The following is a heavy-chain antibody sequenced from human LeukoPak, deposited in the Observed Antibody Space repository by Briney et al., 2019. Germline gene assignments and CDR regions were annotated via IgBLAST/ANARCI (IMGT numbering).Heavy chain of an antibody. D-gene: IGHD3-10*01. J-gene: IGHJ3*02. V-gene: IGHV3-48*03. CDR2: IDGGGSRI. Sequence: GGSLRLSCAAAEFSISTFEMNWVRQAPGKGLEWLSYIDGGGSRIVYADSVKGRFTISRDNAKNSLYLQMNSLKAEDTAVYYCAREKSAVFGDAFDIWGQGTRVTVSS. CDR3: AREKSAVFGDAFDI. CDR1: EFSISTFE.